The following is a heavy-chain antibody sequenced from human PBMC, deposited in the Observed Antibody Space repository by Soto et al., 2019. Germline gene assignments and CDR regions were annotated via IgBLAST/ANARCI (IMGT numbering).Heavy chain of an antibody. D-gene: IGHD6-25*01. Sequence: EVQLLESGGGLVQPGGSLRLSCVASGFSFSSYAVTWVRQAPGKGLEWVATVTDSDSGVTTYYADSLKGRFTISRDNSMSTVFLQMNGLRAEDTALYYCAKDTFARLPSYGMDVWGQGPAVTVS. J-gene: IGHJ6*02. CDR2: VTDSDSGVTT. CDR1: GFSFSSYA. V-gene: IGHV3-23*01. CDR3: AKDTFARLPSYGMDV.